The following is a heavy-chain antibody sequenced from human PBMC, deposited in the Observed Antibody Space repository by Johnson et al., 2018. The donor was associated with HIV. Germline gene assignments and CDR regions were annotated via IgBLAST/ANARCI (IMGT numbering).Heavy chain of an antibody. J-gene: IGHJ3*02. V-gene: IGHV3-30*18. CDR3: AKDLGESENEECATDYYDFSTGYPGQDPRAVVGAFDI. Sequence: QVQLVESGGGVVQPGRSLRLSCAASGFSFSNYAMDWVRQAPGKGLEWVAVISSDGSNKNYADSVKGRFTISRDNSKNTLYLQMNSLRGEDTAVYYCAKDLGESENEECATDYYDFSTGYPGQDPRAVVGAFDIWGQGTMVTVSS. CDR2: ISSDGSNK. D-gene: IGHD3/OR15-3a*01. CDR1: GFSFSNYA.